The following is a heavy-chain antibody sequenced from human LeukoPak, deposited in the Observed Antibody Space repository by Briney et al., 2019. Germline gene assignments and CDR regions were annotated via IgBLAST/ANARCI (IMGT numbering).Heavy chain of an antibody. CDR2: INPSGGST. V-gene: IGHV1-46*01. J-gene: IGHJ4*02. CDR1: GYTFTGYY. CDR3: ARDEAHYYDSSGYFDY. D-gene: IGHD3-22*01. Sequence: ASVKVSCKASGYTFTGYYMHWVRQAPGQGLEWMGLINPSGGSTSYAQKFQGRVTMTRDTSTSTVYMELSSLRSEDTAVYYCARDEAHYYDSSGYFDYWGQGTLVTVSS.